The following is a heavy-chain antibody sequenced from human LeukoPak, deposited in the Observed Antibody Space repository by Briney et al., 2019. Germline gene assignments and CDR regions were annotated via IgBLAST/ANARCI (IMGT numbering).Heavy chain of an antibody. CDR2: INPSDGST. J-gene: IGHJ6*04. CDR3: ARVGLYYYYGMDV. V-gene: IGHV1-46*01. Sequence: ASVKVSCKASGYTFTNYYMHWVRQAPGQGLEWMGKINPSDGSTNYAQKFQGRVTMIRDTSTSTVYMELSSLRSEDTAVYYCARVGLYYYYGMDVWGKGTTVTVSS. CDR1: GYTFTNYY. D-gene: IGHD3/OR15-3a*01.